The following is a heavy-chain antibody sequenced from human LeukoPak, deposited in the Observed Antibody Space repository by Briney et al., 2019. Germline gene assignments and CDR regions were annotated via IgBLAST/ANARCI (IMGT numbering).Heavy chain of an antibody. D-gene: IGHD6-13*01. CDR2: IIPIFGTA. CDR1: GGTFSSYA. Sequence: SVKVSCKASGGTFSSYAISWVRQAPGQGLEWVGGIIPIFGTANYAQKFQGRVTITADESTSTAYMELSSLRSEDTAVYYCARIVLVGSGIAAAGFDYWGQGTLVTVSS. V-gene: IGHV1-69*13. J-gene: IGHJ4*02. CDR3: ARIVLVGSGIAAAGFDY.